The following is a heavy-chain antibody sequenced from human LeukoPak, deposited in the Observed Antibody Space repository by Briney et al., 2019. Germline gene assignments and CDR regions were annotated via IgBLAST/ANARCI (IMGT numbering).Heavy chain of an antibody. CDR3: ARDRPSEQRANAFDI. J-gene: IGHJ3*02. CDR1: GFTFTTYF. V-gene: IGHV1-46*01. D-gene: IGHD1/OR15-1a*01. CDR2: INPSGDTT. Sequence: ASVKVSCKASGFTFTTYFMHWVRQAPGQGLEWMGKINPSGDTTTYAQKFQGRITMTRDTSTSTVYMELSSLRAEDTAVYYCARDRPSEQRANAFDIWGQGTMVTVSS.